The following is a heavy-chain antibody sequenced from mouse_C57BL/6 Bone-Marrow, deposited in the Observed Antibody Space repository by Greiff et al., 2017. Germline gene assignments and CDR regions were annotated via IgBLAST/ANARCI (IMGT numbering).Heavy chain of an antibody. V-gene: IGHV5-4*01. CDR3: ARGGLPYYAMDY. CDR2: ISDGGSYT. J-gene: IGHJ4*01. Sequence: EVQRVESGGGLVKPGGSLKLSCAASGFTFSSYAMSWVRQTPEKRLEWVATISDGGSYTYYPDNVQGRFTISRDNAKNNLYLQMSHLKSEDTAMXYCARGGLPYYAMDYWGQGTSVTVSS. CDR1: GFTFSSYA. D-gene: IGHD2-2*01.